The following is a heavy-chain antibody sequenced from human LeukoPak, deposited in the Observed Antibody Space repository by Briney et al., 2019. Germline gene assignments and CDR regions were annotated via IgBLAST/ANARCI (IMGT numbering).Heavy chain of an antibody. CDR2: INPNSGGT. CDR1: GYTFTGYY. J-gene: IGHJ4*02. CDR3: AREIATMIVVVIGAGFDY. V-gene: IGHV1-2*02. Sequence: GASVKVSCKASGYTFTGYYMHWVRQAPGQGLEWMGWINPNSGGTNYAQKFQGRVTMTRDTSISTAYMGLSRLRSDDTAVYYCAREIATMIVVVIGAGFDYWGQGTLVTVSS. D-gene: IGHD3-22*01.